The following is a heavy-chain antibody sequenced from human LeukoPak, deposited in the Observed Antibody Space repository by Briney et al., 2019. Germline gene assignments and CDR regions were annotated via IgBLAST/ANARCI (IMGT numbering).Heavy chain of an antibody. Sequence: GGSLRLSCAASGFTFSSYAMSWVRQAPGKGLEWVSAISGSGGSTYYADSVKGRFTISRDNSKNTLYLQMNSLRAEDTAVYYCAKGALLWFGDKYYFNYWGQGTLVTVSS. CDR3: AKGALLWFGDKYYFNY. V-gene: IGHV3-23*01. CDR1: GFTFSSYA. J-gene: IGHJ4*02. CDR2: ISGSGGST. D-gene: IGHD3-10*01.